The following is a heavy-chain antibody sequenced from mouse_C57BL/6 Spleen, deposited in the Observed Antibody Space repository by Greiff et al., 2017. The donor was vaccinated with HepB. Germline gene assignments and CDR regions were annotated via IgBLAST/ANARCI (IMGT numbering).Heavy chain of an antibody. V-gene: IGHV1-55*01. D-gene: IGHD2-3*01. Sequence: VQLQQPGAELVKPGASVKMSCKASGYTFTSYWITWVKQRPGQGLEWIGDIYPGSGGTKYNEKFKSKATLTVDKPSSTAYMQLSSLTSEDSAVYYCAMGDYDGYAMDYWGQGTSVTVSS. CDR3: AMGDYDGYAMDY. CDR2: IYPGSGGT. CDR1: GYTFTSYW. J-gene: IGHJ4*01.